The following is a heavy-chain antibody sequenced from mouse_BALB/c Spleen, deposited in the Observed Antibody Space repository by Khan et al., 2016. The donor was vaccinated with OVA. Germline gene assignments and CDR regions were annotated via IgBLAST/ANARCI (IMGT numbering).Heavy chain of an antibody. Sequence: VQLQQSGPELVKPGASVKMSCKASGYTFTSYVIHWVKQKPGQGLEWIGYIYPYNDDTKSNEKFKGKATLTSDKSSSTAYMELRSQTSEDSAVYYCARNYGYDVYFDYWGQGTTLTVSS. J-gene: IGHJ2*01. V-gene: IGHV1S136*01. CDR3: ARNYGYDVYFDY. CDR2: IYPYNDDT. D-gene: IGHD2-14*01. CDR1: GYTFTSYV.